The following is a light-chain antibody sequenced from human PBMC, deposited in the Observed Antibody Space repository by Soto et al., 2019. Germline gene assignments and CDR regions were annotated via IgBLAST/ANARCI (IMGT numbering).Light chain of an antibody. CDR1: QSIGDW. V-gene: IGKV1-5*03. CDR3: QQLNSYRIT. J-gene: IGKJ5*01. CDR2: KAS. Sequence: IQITQSPSTLSASVGDIVTITCRASQSIGDWLAWFQQKPGKAPKLLIHKASTLQSGVPSRFSGSGSGTEFTLTISSLQPEDFATYYCQQLNSYRITFGQGTRLEIK.